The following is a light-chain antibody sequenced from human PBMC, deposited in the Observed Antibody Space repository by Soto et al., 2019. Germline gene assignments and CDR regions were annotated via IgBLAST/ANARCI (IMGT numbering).Light chain of an antibody. J-gene: IGKJ1*01. Sequence: EIVLTQSPGTLSLSPGERATLTCRASQRVSSSYLAWYQQKPGQAPRLLMYAAASRATGIPDRFSGSGSGTDFTLTISRLEPEDFGVYYCHQYGNSPQTFGQGTKVDIK. CDR3: HQYGNSPQT. V-gene: IGKV3-20*01. CDR1: QRVSSSY. CDR2: AAA.